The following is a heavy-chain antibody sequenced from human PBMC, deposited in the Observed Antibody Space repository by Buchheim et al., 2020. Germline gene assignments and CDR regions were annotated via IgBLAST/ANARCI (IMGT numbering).Heavy chain of an antibody. CDR3: ARASDYYYDSSGYSYYFDY. V-gene: IGHV3-48*03. J-gene: IGHJ4*02. D-gene: IGHD3-22*01. CDR1: GFTFSSYE. Sequence: EVQLLESGGGLVQPGGSLRLSCAASGFTFSSYEMNWVRQAPGKGLEWVSYISRSGSTIYYADSVKGRFTISRDNSKDSLYLQMNSLRAEDTAVYYCARASDYYYDSSGYSYYFDYWGQGTL. CDR2: ISRSGSTI.